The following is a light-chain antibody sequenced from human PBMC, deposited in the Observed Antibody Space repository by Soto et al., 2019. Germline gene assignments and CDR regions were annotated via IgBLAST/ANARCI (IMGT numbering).Light chain of an antibody. CDR2: EVT. CDR3: SSYTTSSTLV. Sequence: QSALTQPASVSGSPGQSITISCTGTSSDVGAYNYVSWYQQHPGKAPKFIIYEVTYRPSGVSNRFSGSKSGNTASLTISGLQAEDEADYYCSSYTTSSTLVFGGGTKLTVL. CDR1: SSDVGAYNY. J-gene: IGLJ3*02. V-gene: IGLV2-14*01.